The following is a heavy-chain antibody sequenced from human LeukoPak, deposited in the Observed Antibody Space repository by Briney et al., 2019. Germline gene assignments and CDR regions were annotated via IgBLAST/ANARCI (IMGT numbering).Heavy chain of an antibody. D-gene: IGHD2-8*01. CDR1: GGSISSYY. J-gene: IGHJ4*02. CDR3: ARGMDQFDY. CDR2: IYYSGST. Sequence: SETLSLTCTVFGGSISSYYWSWIRQPPGKGLEWIGYIYYSGSTNYNPSLKSRVTISVDTSKNQFSLKLSSVTAADTAVYYCARGMDQFDYWGQGTLVTVSS. V-gene: IGHV4-59*01.